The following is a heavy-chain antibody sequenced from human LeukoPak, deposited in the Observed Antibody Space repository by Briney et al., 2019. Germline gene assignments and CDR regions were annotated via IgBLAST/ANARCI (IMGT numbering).Heavy chain of an antibody. Sequence: SETLSLTCAVYGGSFSGYYWSWIRQPPGKGLEWIGEVNHSGSTNYNPSLKSRVTISVDTSKNQFSLKLSSVTAADTAVYYCATLRVGAFDIWGQGTMVTISS. CDR1: GGSFSGYY. V-gene: IGHV4-34*01. CDR3: ATLRVGAFDI. J-gene: IGHJ3*02. D-gene: IGHD2-8*02. CDR2: VNHSGST.